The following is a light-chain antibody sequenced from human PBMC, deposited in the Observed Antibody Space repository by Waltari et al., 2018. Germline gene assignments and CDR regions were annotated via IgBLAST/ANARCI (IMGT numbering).Light chain of an antibody. V-gene: IGKV3-11*01. J-gene: IGKJ2*01. CDR1: QSVSSY. CDR2: DAS. CDR3: QQRSNWPPMYT. Sequence: EIVLTQSPATLSLSPGERATLSCRASQSVSSYLAWYQQKPGQAPRLLIYDASNGATGIPARCSGSGSGTDFTLTISSLEPEDFAVYYCQQRSNWPPMYTFGQGTKLEIK.